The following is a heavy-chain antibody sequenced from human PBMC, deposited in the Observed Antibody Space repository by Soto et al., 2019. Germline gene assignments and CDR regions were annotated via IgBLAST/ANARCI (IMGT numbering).Heavy chain of an antibody. J-gene: IGHJ6*02. CDR2: IYYSGST. CDR3: ARGRGQLWLKANYYGMDV. CDR1: GGSISSSSYY. V-gene: IGHV4-39*07. D-gene: IGHD5-18*01. Sequence: SETLSLTCTGSGGSISSSSYYWGWIRQPPGKGLEWIGSIYYSGSTYYNPSLKSRVTISVDTSKNQFSLKLSSVTAADTAVYYCARGRGQLWLKANYYGMDVWGQGTTVTVSS.